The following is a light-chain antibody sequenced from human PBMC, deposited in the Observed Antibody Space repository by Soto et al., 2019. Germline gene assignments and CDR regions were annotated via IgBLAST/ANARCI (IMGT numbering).Light chain of an antibody. J-gene: IGKJ3*01. Sequence: EIVLTQSPATLSLSPGERATLSCRASQSVSTYLAWYQQKPGLAPRLLIYDASNRATGVPARFSGSGSGTDFTLTISSLEPEDFAIYYCQLYGASPYSTFGPGTKVDIK. CDR2: DAS. V-gene: IGKV3-11*01. CDR1: QSVSTY. CDR3: QLYGASPYST.